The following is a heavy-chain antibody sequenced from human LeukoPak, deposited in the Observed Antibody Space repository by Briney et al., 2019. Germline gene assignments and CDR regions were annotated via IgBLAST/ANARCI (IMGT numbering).Heavy chain of an antibody. CDR1: GYTFTSYA. CDR3: ARGAEMSSGWQRFYYYYGMDV. V-gene: IGHV7-4-1*02. Sequence: ASVKVSCKDSGYTFTSYAMNWVRQAPGQGLEWMGWINTNTGNPTYAQGFTGRFVFSLDTSVSTAYLQISSLKAEDTAVYYCARGAEMSSGWQRFYYYYGMDVWGQGTTVTVSS. CDR2: INTNTGNP. J-gene: IGHJ6*02. D-gene: IGHD6-19*01.